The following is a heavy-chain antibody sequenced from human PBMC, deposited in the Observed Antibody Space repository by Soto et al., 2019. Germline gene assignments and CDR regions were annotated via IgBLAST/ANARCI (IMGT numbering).Heavy chain of an antibody. V-gene: IGHV4-59*01. CDR2: VFYNGRA. CDR3: ARDGDGRMTTNPYYYNGMDV. J-gene: IGHJ6*02. Sequence: QVQLQESGPGLVEASETLSLTCTVSGGSLGSYYWSWIRQPPGKGLEWIGYVFYNGRANYNASLKMRVRISLDTSNYQFSLKLSSVTAADTAVYYCARDGDGRMTTNPYYYNGMDVWGPGTTVTVSS. CDR1: GGSLGSYY. D-gene: IGHD4-17*01.